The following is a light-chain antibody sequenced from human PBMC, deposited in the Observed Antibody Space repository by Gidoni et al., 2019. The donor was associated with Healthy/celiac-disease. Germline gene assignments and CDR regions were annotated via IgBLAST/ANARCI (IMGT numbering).Light chain of an antibody. V-gene: IGKV1-39*01. CDR3: QQSYSTPPIT. Sequence: DIQMTESPYSLSASVGDRVTITGRASQSISSYVTWYQQKPGKAPKLLIYAASSLQSGVPSRFRGSGSGTDFTLTISSLQPEDFATYYCQQSYSTPPITFGGGTKVEIK. CDR2: AAS. CDR1: QSISSY. J-gene: IGKJ4*01.